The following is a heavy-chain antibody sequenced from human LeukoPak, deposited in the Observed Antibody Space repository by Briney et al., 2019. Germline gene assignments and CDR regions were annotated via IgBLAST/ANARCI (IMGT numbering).Heavy chain of an antibody. CDR1: GFTFSSYA. D-gene: IGHD3-10*01. V-gene: IGHV3-23*01. Sequence: PGGSLRLSCATSGFTFSSYAMSWVRQAPGKGLEWVSAISGSGGNTYYPDSVKGRFTISRDNSKNTLHLQMNSLRAEDTAVYYCAKGTLWPTPYFDYWGQGTLVTVSS. CDR2: ISGSGGNT. J-gene: IGHJ4*02. CDR3: AKGTLWPTPYFDY.